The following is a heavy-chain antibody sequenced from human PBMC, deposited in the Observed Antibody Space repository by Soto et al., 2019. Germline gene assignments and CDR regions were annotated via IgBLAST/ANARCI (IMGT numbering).Heavy chain of an antibody. J-gene: IGHJ6*02. CDR3: ARDSPAAASGYYYYGMDV. Sequence: GASGKDSFKASGGTFSNYTIRLVRQAPGKGLEWMGMIIPILGIANYAQKFQGRVTITADKSTSTAYMELSSLRSEDTAVYYCARDSPAAASGYYYYGMDVWGQGTTVTVSS. V-gene: IGHV1-69*04. D-gene: IGHD6-13*01. CDR2: IIPILGIA. CDR1: GGTFSNYT.